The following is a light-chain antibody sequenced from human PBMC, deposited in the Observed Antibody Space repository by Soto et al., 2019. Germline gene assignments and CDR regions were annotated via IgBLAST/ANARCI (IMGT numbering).Light chain of an antibody. CDR3: QQYNKWPLT. CDR1: QGVGSN. J-gene: IGKJ1*01. CDR2: GAS. V-gene: IGKV3-15*01. Sequence: DIPMTQSPSSLSVSRGDGAALSCRASQGVGSNLAWYQQKPGQAPRLLVYGASTRATGVPARFSGSGSGTEFTLTISSLGSEDFAVYYCQQYNKWPLTFGQGTKVDIK.